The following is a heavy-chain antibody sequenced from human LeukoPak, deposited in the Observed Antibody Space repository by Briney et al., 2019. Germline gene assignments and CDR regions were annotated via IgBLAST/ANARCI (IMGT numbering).Heavy chain of an antibody. CDR3: ARAPMVRGVIISGKAQNYYYYYMDV. V-gene: IGHV1-69*06. CDR1: GGTFNNYG. J-gene: IGHJ6*03. D-gene: IGHD3-10*01. Sequence: GASVKVSCKASGGTFNNYGFNWVRQVPGQGLEWVGGIIPVFGTPKYAQNFQGRVTITVDKSTNTSYVDLSSLRSEHTAVYYCARAPMVRGVIISGKAQNYYYYYMDVWGKGTTVTISS. CDR2: IIPVFGTP.